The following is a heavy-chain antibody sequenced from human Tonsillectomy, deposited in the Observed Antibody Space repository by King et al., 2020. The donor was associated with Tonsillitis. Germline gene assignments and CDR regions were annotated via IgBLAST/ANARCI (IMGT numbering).Heavy chain of an antibody. D-gene: IGHD6-19*01. J-gene: IGHJ6*02. CDR3: ARSLESSGYADYGMDV. V-gene: IGHV3-7*01. CDR1: GFTFSIYW. CDR2: IKQDGSEK. Sequence: VQLVESGGGLVQPGGSLRLSCGASGFTFSIYWMTWVRQAPGKGLEWVANIKQDGSEKYYVDSVKGRFTISRDNAKNSLYLQMNSLRAEDTAAYYCARSLESSGYADYGMDVWGQGTTVTVSS.